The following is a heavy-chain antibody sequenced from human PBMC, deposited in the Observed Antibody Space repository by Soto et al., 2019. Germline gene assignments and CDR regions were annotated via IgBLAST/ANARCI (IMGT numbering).Heavy chain of an antibody. D-gene: IGHD3-10*01. CDR2: ISAYNGNT. J-gene: IGHJ4*02. Sequence: QVQLVQSGAEVKKPGAPVQVSCKASGYTFSSYAMSWVRQAPGHGLERMGWISAYNGNTNYAQKLQGRVTMTTDTSTSTAYMELRSLRSDDTAVYYCARDSGPYASGRYDHFDYWGQGTLVAVSS. V-gene: IGHV1-18*01. CDR1: GYTFSSYA. CDR3: ARDSGPYASGRYDHFDY.